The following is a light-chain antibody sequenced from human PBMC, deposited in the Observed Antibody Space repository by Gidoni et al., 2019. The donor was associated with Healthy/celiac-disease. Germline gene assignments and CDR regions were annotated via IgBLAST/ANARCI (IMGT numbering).Light chain of an antibody. Sequence: ELVLTQPPATLSVSPGERAILSCRAIQSVSSNLALYQQKPGQAPKLLIYGASTRATCSPARLSGGGSGTEYTLTISSLQSEDFAVYYYQQYNNWPAITFXQXTRLEIK. V-gene: IGKV3D-15*01. CDR1: QSVSSN. CDR2: GAS. CDR3: QQYNNWPAIT. J-gene: IGKJ5*01.